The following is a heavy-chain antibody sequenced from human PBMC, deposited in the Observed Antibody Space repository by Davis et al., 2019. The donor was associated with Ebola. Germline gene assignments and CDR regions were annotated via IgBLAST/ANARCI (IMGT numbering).Heavy chain of an antibody. CDR2: IKSDGSSA. V-gene: IGHV3-74*01. CDR1: GFTFSGHW. J-gene: IGHJ6*02. D-gene: IGHD3-9*01. CDR3: ARGPTRYGYYYYGLDV. Sequence: PGGSLRLSCAASGFTFSGHWMHWVRQAPGKGLVWVSQIKSDGSSATYADSVKGRFTISRDNAKNTLYLQMNSLRAEDTAVYYCARGPTRYGYYYYGLDVWGQGTTVTVSS.